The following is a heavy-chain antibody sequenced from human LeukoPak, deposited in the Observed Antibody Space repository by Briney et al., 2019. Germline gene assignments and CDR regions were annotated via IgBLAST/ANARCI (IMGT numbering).Heavy chain of an antibody. CDR2: INPNSGAT. D-gene: IGHD1-26*01. CDR3: ARDLSGSYTLFDS. J-gene: IGHJ4*02. Sequence: ASLKLSCKASGYTFTSYYMHWVRQAPGQGLEWMSWINPNSGATNYAQKLQGSVTITRDTSISPSYMELSRLKSDDTAVYYGARDLSGSYTLFDSWGQGTLVTVSS. V-gene: IGHV1-2*02. CDR1: GYTFTSYY.